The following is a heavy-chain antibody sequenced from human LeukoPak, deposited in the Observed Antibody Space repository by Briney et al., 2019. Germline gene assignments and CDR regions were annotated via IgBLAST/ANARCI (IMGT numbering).Heavy chain of an antibody. Sequence: GESLKISCKASGYSFTTYWIGWVRQLPGKGLEWMGTIYPGDADTRHSPSFQGQVTISADKSITTAYLQWSSLKASDTAIYYCARRGSTAEWSDLWGQGTLVTVSS. CDR1: GYSFTTYW. CDR2: IYPGDADT. V-gene: IGHV5-51*01. D-gene: IGHD5/OR15-5a*01. J-gene: IGHJ5*02. CDR3: ARRGSTAEWSDL.